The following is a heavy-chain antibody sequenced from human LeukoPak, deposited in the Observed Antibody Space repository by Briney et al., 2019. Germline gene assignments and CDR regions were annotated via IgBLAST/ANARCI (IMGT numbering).Heavy chain of an antibody. D-gene: IGHD4-11*01. CDR3: ARQEGDYSNYLYYYYYMDV. V-gene: IGHV4-34*01. CDR1: GGSFSDYQ. CDR2: ISHSGTT. J-gene: IGHJ6*03. Sequence: SETLSLTCAVSGGSFSDYQWNWIRQSPGKGLEWIGEISHSGTTTYNPSLKSRVTISVDTSKNQFSLKLRSVTAADTAVYYCARQEGDYSNYLYYYYYMDVWGKGTTVTVSS.